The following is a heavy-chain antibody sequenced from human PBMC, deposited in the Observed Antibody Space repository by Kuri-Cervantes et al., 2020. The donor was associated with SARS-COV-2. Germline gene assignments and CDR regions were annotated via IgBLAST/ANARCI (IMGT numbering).Heavy chain of an antibody. J-gene: IGHJ6*02. CDR2: IWYDGSNK. CDR1: GFTFSSYG. D-gene: IGHD2-2*01. Sequence: GGSLRLSCATSGFTFSSYGMHWVRQAPGKGLEWVAVIWYDGSNKYYADSVKGRFTISRDNSKNTLYLQVDSLRAEDTAVYYCARSHKDIVVVPAARGYYYGMDVWGQGTTVTVSS. V-gene: IGHV3-33*01. CDR3: ARSHKDIVVVPAARGYYYGMDV.